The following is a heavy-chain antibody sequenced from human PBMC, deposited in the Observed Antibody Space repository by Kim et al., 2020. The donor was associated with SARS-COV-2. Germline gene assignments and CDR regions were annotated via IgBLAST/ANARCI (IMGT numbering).Heavy chain of an antibody. D-gene: IGHD6-19*01. CDR3: ARDWVGGWGGQWPTTNWFDP. J-gene: IGHJ5*02. V-gene: IGHV3-21*01. CDR1: GFTFSSYS. Sequence: GGSLRLSCAASGFTFSSYSMNWVRQAPGKGLEWVSSISSSSSYIYYADSVKGRFTISRDNAKNSLYLQMNSLRAEDTAVYYCARDWVGGWGGQWPTTNWFDPWGQGTLVTVSS. CDR2: ISSSSSYI.